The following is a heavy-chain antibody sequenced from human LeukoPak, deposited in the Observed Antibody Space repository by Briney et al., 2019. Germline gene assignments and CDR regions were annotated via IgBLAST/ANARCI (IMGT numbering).Heavy chain of an antibody. CDR1: GGSFSGYY. CDR2: INHSGST. Sequence: SETLSLTCAVYGGSFSGYYWSWIRQPPGKGLEWIGEINHSGSTNYNPSLKSRVTISVDTSKNQFSLKLNSVTAADTAVYYCARVRTGYSSGWYSTWGQGTLVTVSS. D-gene: IGHD6-19*01. CDR3: ARVRTGYSSGWYST. J-gene: IGHJ5*02. V-gene: IGHV4-34*01.